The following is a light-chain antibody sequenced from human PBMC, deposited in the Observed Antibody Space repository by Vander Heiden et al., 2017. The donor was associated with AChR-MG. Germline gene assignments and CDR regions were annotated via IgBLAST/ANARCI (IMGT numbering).Light chain of an antibody. CDR1: ALSKKY. Sequence: SYELTQPPSVSVSPGQTARITCSGDALSKKYAYWYQQKSCQAPVLVIYEDSKRPSEIPARFSGSSSGTMATLTISGAQVEDEADYFCYSTDSSGNHRVFGGGTKLTVL. V-gene: IGLV3-10*01. J-gene: IGLJ2*01. CDR3: YSTDSSGNHRV. CDR2: EDS.